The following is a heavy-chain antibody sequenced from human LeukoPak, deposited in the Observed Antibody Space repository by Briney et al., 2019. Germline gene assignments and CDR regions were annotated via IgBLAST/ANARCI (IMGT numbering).Heavy chain of an antibody. CDR1: GFTFRTYG. Sequence: PGGSLRLSCAASGFTFRTYGMHWVRQAPGKGLEWVAVIWYDGSNKYYADSVKGRFTISRDNSKNTLYLQMNSLRAEDTAVYYCAREKFDYWGQGTLVTVSS. CDR3: AREKFDY. V-gene: IGHV3-33*01. CDR2: IWYDGSNK. J-gene: IGHJ4*02.